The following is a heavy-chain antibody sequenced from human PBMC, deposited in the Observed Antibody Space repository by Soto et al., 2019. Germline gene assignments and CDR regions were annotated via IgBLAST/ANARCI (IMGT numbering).Heavy chain of an antibody. V-gene: IGHV3-30-3*01. CDR3: ATWTLPLSWNWLQSAAGKFDY. Sequence: QVHLVESGGGVVRPGTSLRVSCSASEFSFNNYAVHWVRQAPGEGLEWVALISSDGHNKYYPDSVRGRFTISRDHSNNTVYLQMLSLRVDDTAVYYCATWTLPLSWNWLQSAAGKFDYWGQGTLITVSS. CDR2: ISSDGHNK. J-gene: IGHJ4*02. CDR1: EFSFNNYA. D-gene: IGHD5-12*01.